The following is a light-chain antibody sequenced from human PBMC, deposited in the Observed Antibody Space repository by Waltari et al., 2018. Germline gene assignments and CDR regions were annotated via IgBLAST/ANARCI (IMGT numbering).Light chain of an antibody. V-gene: IGKV3-15*01. CDR3: QQYHKWPPGG. CDR1: QRVNTN. CDR2: AAS. J-gene: IGKJ4*01. Sequence: VVTQSPATLSVSPGKTVTLPCRASQRVNTNVAWYQQKPGQAPRLLIFAASTRAPGIPSRFGGSGSGTEFTLTITSLQFEDVGVYFCQQYHKWPPGGFGGGTKVEIE.